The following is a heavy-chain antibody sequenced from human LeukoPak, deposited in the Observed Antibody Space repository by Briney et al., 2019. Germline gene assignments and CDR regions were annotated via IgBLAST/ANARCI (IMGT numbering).Heavy chain of an antibody. V-gene: IGHV4-34*01. Sequence: PSETLSLTCAVYGGSFSGYYWSWIRQPPGKGLEWIGEINHSGSTNYNPSLKSRVTISVDTSKNQFSLKLSSVTAADTAVYYCARGQLWSDPHPSYFDYWGQGTLVTVSS. CDR2: INHSGST. CDR3: ARGQLWSDPHPSYFDY. D-gene: IGHD5-18*01. CDR1: GGSFSGYY. J-gene: IGHJ4*02.